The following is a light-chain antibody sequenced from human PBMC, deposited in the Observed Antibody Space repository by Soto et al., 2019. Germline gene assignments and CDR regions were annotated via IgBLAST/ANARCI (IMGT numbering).Light chain of an antibody. CDR3: CSYEGSVL. V-gene: IGLV2-11*01. Sequence: QSALTQPRSVSGSPGQSVTISCTGTSSDVGGYNYVSWYQQYPGKAPRLMIYDVSKRPSGVPDRFSGSKSGNTASLTISGLQAEDEADYYCCSYEGSVLLGGGTKLTVL. CDR1: SSDVGGYNY. CDR2: DVS. J-gene: IGLJ2*01.